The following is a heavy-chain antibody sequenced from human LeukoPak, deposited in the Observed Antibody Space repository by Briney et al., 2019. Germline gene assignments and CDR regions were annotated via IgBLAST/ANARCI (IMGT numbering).Heavy chain of an antibody. V-gene: IGHV4-59*01. CDR1: GGSIGSYY. Sequence: SETLSLTCTVSGGSIGSYYWSWIRQPPGEGLEWIGYVYYNGITNYNPSLKSRVTISVDTSKIQFSLRLTSVTAADTAVYYCARDWRGVPGTARYYYFGMDVWGQGATVTVSS. D-gene: IGHD6-13*01. J-gene: IGHJ6*02. CDR3: ARDWRGVPGTARYYYFGMDV. CDR2: VYYNGIT.